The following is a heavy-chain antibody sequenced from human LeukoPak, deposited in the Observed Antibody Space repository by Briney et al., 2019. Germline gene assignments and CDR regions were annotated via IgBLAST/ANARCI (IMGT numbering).Heavy chain of an antibody. Sequence: VRYLRLSCAASGFTFSNHAMMWVRHAPREWLEWVSSITGSGDGTYYADSVRGRFTISRDNSDNTLYLQLNSLRAEDTAVYFCVKGFIHPTYYFDYWGQGTLVTVSS. V-gene: IGHV3-23*01. J-gene: IGHJ4*02. CDR2: ITGSGDGT. CDR3: VKGFIHPTYYFDY. D-gene: IGHD3-10*01. CDR1: GFTFSNHA.